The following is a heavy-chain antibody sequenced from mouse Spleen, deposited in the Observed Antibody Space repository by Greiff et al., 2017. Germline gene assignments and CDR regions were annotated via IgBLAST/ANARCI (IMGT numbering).Heavy chain of an antibody. CDR3: AIDYGSAGFAY. V-gene: IGHV1-74*01. CDR1: GYTFTSYW. D-gene: IGHD1-1*01. Sequence: QVQLQQPGAELVKPGASVTVSCKASGYTFTSYWMPWVKQSPGQGLEWIVRLPPSDSDPNYHQKFKGKATLTVDNSSSTAYRHLSSLTSEDSAVYYCAIDYGSAGFAYWGQGTLVTVSA. J-gene: IGHJ3*01. CDR2: LPPSDSDP.